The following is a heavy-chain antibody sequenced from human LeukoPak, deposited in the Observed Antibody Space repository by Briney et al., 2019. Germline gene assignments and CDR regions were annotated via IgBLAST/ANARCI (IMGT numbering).Heavy chain of an antibody. D-gene: IGHD4-23*01. CDR3: ARETPHGGNSGGYYFDY. J-gene: IGHJ4*02. CDR2: IYYSGST. V-gene: IGHV4-30-4*01. Sequence: SQTLSLTCTVSGGSISSGDYYWSWIRQPPGKGLEWIGYIYYSGSTYYNPSLKSRVTISVDTSKNQFSLKLSSVTAADTAVYYCARETPHGGNSGGYYFDYWGQGTLVTVSS. CDR1: GGSISSGDYY.